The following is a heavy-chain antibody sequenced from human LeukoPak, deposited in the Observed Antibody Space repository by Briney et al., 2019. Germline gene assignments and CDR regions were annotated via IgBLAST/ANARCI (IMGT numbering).Heavy chain of an antibody. D-gene: IGHD2-15*01. J-gene: IGHJ4*02. CDR1: GFTFTSHT. Sequence: GGSLRLSCAASGFTFTSHTMSWVRQAPGKGLEWVSAINGGGGSTSYADSVEGRFTISRDNSKNTLFLQMNNLRAEDTAVYYCAKGSGGSFDYWGQGTLVTVSS. V-gene: IGHV3-23*01. CDR2: INGGGGST. CDR3: AKGSGGSFDY.